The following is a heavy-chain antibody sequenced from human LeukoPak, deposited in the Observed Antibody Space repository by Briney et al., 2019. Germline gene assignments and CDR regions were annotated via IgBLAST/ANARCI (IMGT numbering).Heavy chain of an antibody. D-gene: IGHD2-15*01. CDR2: IRSKANSYAT. Sequence: PGGSLRLSCAASGFTFSGSAMHWVRQASGKGLEWVGRIRSKANSYATTYAASVKGRFSISRDDSKNTAYLQMNSLKIEDTAVYYCTRRSCSGSSCYSDYWGQGTLVTVSS. J-gene: IGHJ4*02. CDR3: TRRSCSGSSCYSDY. CDR1: GFTFSGSA. V-gene: IGHV3-73*01.